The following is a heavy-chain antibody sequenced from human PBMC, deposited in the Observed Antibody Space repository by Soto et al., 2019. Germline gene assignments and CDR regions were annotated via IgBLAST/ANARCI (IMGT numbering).Heavy chain of an antibody. CDR3: ARLMYYYDSSGYYPAFDY. J-gene: IGHJ4*02. V-gene: IGHV4-39*01. CDR1: GGSISSSSYY. D-gene: IGHD3-22*01. CDR2: IYYSGST. Sequence: SETLSLTCTVSGGSISSSSYYWGWIRQPPGKGLEWIGSIYYSGSTYYNPSLKSRVTISVDTSKNQFSLKLSSVTAADTAVYYCARLMYYYDSSGYYPAFDYWGQGTLVTVSS.